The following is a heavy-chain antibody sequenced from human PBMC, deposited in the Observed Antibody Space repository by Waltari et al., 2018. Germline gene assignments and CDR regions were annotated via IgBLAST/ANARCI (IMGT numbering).Heavy chain of an antibody. Sequence: QVQMVQHGAEVKKPGASVKVSCKASGDTFTCYGISLVRQSPGQGLEWMGWISAYNGNTNYAQKLQGRVTMTTDTSTSTAYMELRSLRSDDTAVYYCARDSEKAARPAFGYWGQGTLVTVSS. V-gene: IGHV1-18*01. CDR1: GDTFTCYG. D-gene: IGHD6-6*01. CDR3: ARDSEKAARPAFGY. J-gene: IGHJ4*02. CDR2: ISAYNGNT.